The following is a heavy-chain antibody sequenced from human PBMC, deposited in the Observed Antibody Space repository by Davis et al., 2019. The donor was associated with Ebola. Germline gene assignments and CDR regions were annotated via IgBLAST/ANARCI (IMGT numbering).Heavy chain of an antibody. V-gene: IGHV3-21*01. CDR3: ARGLTTVTTHAYY. CDR2: ISSSSSYI. D-gene: IGHD4-17*01. J-gene: IGHJ4*02. CDR1: GFTFSSYS. Sequence: GGSLRLSCAASGFTFSSYSMNWVRQAPGKGLEWVSSISSSSSYIYYADSVKGRFTISRDNAKNSLYLQMNSLRAEDTAVYYCARGLTTVTTHAYYWGQGTLVTVSS.